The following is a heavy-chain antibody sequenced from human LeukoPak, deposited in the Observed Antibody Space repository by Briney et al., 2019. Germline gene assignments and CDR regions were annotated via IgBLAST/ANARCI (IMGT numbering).Heavy chain of an antibody. D-gene: IGHD2-21*01. CDR2: ISYDGSNK. CDR1: GFTFSNYG. Sequence: PGGSLRLSCAASGFTFSNYGMHWVRQAPGKGLEWVAVISYDGSNKFYADSVRGRLTISRVNSRNTLYLQIHSLRPEDTAVYYCAKVWDLVEADLPYFDLWGRGTLVTVSS. V-gene: IGHV3-30*18. CDR3: AKVWDLVEADLPYFDL. J-gene: IGHJ2*01.